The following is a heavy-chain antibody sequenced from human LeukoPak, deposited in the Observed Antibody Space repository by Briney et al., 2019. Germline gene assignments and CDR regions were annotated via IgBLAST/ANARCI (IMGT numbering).Heavy chain of an antibody. CDR1: GFTFDDYG. Sequence: GGSLRLSCAASGFTFDDYGMSWVRQAPGKGLEWVSGINWNGGSTGYADSVKGRFTISRGNAKNSLYLQMNSLRAEDTALYYCARVHDYYDSSGSSGPDAFDIWGQGTMVTVSS. D-gene: IGHD3-22*01. CDR2: INWNGGST. CDR3: ARVHDYYDSSGSSGPDAFDI. J-gene: IGHJ3*02. V-gene: IGHV3-20*04.